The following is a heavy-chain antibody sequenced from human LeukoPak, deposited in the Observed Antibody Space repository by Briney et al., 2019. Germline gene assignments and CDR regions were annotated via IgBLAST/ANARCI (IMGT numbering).Heavy chain of an antibody. CDR3: ARDGYSYGYRWFDP. D-gene: IGHD5-18*01. V-gene: IGHV1-2*02. CDR1: GYTFTGYY. CDR2: INPNSGGT. Sequence: GASVKVSCKASGYTFTGYYMHWVRQAPGQGLEWMGWINPNSGGTNYAQKFQGRVTTTRDTSISTAYMELSRLRSDDTAVYYCARDGYSYGYRWFDPWGQGTLVTVSS. J-gene: IGHJ5*02.